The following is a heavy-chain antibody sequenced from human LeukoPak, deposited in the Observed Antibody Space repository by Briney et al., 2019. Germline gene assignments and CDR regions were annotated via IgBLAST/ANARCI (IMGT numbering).Heavy chain of an antibody. J-gene: IGHJ6*03. CDR2: ISYDGSNK. CDR1: GFTFSSYA. D-gene: IGHD3-10*01. CDR3: ARVKAGGLLWFGEFNPDYYMDV. V-gene: IGHV3-30*04. Sequence: GGSLRLSCAASGFTFSSYALHWVRQAPGKGLEWVAVISYDGSNKYYTDSVKGRFTISRDNSKNTLYVQMNSLRADDTAVYYCARVKAGGLLWFGEFNPDYYMDVWGKGTTVTVSS.